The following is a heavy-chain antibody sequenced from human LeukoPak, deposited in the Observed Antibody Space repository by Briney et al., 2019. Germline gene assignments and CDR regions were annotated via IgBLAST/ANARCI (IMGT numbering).Heavy chain of an antibody. CDR1: GFTFSSYE. CDR2: ISWNSGYI. CDR3: AKVRMVRGINHFDY. D-gene: IGHD3-10*01. V-gene: IGHV3-9*01. Sequence: GGSLRLSCAASGFTFSSYEMNWVRQAPGKGLEWVAGISWNSGYIDYADSVRGRFTISRDNAKNSLYLQMNSLRAEDTALYYCAKVRMVRGINHFDYWGQGTLVTVSS. J-gene: IGHJ4*02.